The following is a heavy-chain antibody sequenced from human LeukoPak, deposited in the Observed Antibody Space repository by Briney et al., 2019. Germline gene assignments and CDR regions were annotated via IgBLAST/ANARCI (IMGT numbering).Heavy chain of an antibody. V-gene: IGHV3-9*01. Sequence: PGGSLRLSCAASGFTFDDYAMHWVRQAPGKGLEWVSGISWNSGSIGYADSVKGRFTISRDNAKNSLYLQMNSLRAEDTALYYCAKDSSDGRLDPWGQGTLVTVYS. CDR2: ISWNSGSI. D-gene: IGHD1-26*01. CDR1: GFTFDDYA. J-gene: IGHJ5*02. CDR3: AKDSSDGRLDP.